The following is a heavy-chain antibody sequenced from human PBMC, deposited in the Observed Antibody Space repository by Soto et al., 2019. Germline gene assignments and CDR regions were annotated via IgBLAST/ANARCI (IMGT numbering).Heavy chain of an antibody. Sequence: GGSLRLSCAASGFTFSNAWMNWVRQAPGKGLEWVGRIKSKTDGGTTDYAAPVKGRFTISRDDSKNTLYLQMNSLKTEDTAVYYCTARAQNLPPPSNDAYCGQGTLVTVSS. D-gene: IGHD4-4*01. V-gene: IGHV3-15*07. J-gene: IGHJ4*02. CDR2: IKSKTDGGTT. CDR1: GFTFSNAW. CDR3: TARAQNLPPPSNDAY.